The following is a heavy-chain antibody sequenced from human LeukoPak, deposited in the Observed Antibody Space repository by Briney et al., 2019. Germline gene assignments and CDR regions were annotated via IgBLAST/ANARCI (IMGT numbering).Heavy chain of an antibody. CDR3: ARPHHRYSYGYLDVFDM. Sequence: GESLKISCKGSGYSFTSYWIGWVRQMPGKGLEWMGIIYPGDSDTRYSPSFQGQVTISADKSISTAYLQWSSLKAPDTAMYYCARPHHRYSYGYLDVFDMGAKGKRAPVSS. V-gene: IGHV5-51*01. CDR2: IYPGDSDT. J-gene: IGHJ3*02. D-gene: IGHD5-18*01. CDR1: GYSFTSYW.